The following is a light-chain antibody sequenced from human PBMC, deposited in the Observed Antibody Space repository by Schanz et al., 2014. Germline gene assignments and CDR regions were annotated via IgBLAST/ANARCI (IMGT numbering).Light chain of an antibody. CDR2: GAS. J-gene: IGKJ2*01. Sequence: EIVMTQSPATLSVSPGERATLSCRASQSVSSNLAWYQQKPGQAPRLLIYGASTRATGIPARFSGSGSGTEFTLTISSLQSEDFAVYYCQQYNNWPYTFGQATNLEIK. V-gene: IGKV3-15*01. CDR3: QQYNNWPYT. CDR1: QSVSSN.